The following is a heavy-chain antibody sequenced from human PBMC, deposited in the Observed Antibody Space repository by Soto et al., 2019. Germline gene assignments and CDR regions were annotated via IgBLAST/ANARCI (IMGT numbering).Heavy chain of an antibody. CDR3: ARAQGGRWFDP. Sequence: SETLSLTCAVYGGSFSGYYWSWIRQPPGKGLEWIGEINHSGSTNYNPSLKSRVTISVDTSKNQFSLKLSSVTAADTAVYYCARAQGGRWFDPWCQGTLVTVSS. V-gene: IGHV4-34*01. CDR1: GGSFSGYY. CDR2: INHSGST. J-gene: IGHJ5*02.